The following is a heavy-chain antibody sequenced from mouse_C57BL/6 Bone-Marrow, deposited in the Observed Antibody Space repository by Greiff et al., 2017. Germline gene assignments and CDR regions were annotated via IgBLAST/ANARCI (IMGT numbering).Heavy chain of an antibody. V-gene: IGHV1-55*01. Sequence: VQLQQSGAELVKPGASVKMSCKASGYTFTSYWITWVKQRPGQGLEWIGDIYPGSGSTNYNEKFKSKATLTVDTSSSTAYMQLRSLTSEDSAVYYCAREGIYYDYSGFAYWGQGTLVTVSA. CDR2: IYPGSGST. J-gene: IGHJ3*01. CDR1: GYTFTSYW. CDR3: AREGIYYDYSGFAY. D-gene: IGHD2-4*01.